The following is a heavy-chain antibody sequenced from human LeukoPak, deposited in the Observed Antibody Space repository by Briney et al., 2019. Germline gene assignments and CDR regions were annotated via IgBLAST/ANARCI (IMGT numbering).Heavy chain of an antibody. CDR1: GFTFSSYA. CDR3: AKPNITMIVVVTSEFDY. D-gene: IGHD3-22*01. J-gene: IGHJ4*02. Sequence: GGSLRLSCAASGFTFSSYAMSWVRQAPGKGLEWVSAISGSGGSTYYADSVKGRFTISRDNSKNTLYLQMNSLRAEDTAVYYCAKPNITMIVVVTSEFDYWGQGTLVTVSS. CDR2: ISGSGGST. V-gene: IGHV3-23*01.